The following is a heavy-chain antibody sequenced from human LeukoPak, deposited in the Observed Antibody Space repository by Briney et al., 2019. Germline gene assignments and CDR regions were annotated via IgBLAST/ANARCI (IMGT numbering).Heavy chain of an antibody. V-gene: IGHV1-8*01. CDR1: GYTFTSYD. J-gene: IGHJ4*02. CDR3: ATTKGTIPYFDH. D-gene: IGHD1/OR15-1a*01. CDR2: MNPNSGNT. Sequence: ASVKVSCKASGYTFTSYDINWVRQATGQGLEWMGWMNPNSGNTGYAQKFQGRVTIIADTSTDTAYMELSSLRTEDTAVYYCATTKGTIPYFDHWGQGTLVTVSS.